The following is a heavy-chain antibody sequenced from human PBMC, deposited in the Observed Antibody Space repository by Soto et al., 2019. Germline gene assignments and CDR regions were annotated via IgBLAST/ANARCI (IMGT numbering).Heavy chain of an antibody. Sequence: GGSLRLSCAASGFTFNTYGMIWVRQAPGKGLEWVSAISGSGGSTYYADSVKGRFTISRDNAKNSLYLQMNSLRAEDTAVYYCARAGCSSTSCHTTNWFDPWGQGTLVTVSS. CDR3: ARAGCSSTSCHTTNWFDP. J-gene: IGHJ5*02. V-gene: IGHV3-21*01. D-gene: IGHD2-2*01. CDR2: ISGSGGST. CDR1: GFTFNTYG.